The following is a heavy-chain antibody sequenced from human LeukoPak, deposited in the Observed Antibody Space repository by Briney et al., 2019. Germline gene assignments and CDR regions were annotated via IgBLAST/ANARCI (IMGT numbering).Heavy chain of an antibody. V-gene: IGHV1-2*02. J-gene: IGHJ4*02. CDR2: INPNSGGT. CDR1: VYTFTGYY. D-gene: IGHD4-17*01. Sequence: ASVKVSCKASVYTFTGYYMHWVRQAPGQGLERMGWINPNSGGTNYAQKFQGRVTMTRDTSISTAYMELSRLRSDDTAVYYCARDQPLPDYGDYAFDYWGQGTLVTVSS. CDR3: ARDQPLPDYGDYAFDY.